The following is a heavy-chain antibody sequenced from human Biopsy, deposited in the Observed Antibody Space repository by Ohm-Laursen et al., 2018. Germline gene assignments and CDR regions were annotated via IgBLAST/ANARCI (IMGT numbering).Heavy chain of an antibody. J-gene: IGHJ3*02. CDR1: AYTLTDYY. CDR2: INPDSGGT. Sequence: GASVKVSCKASAYTLTDYYLHWVRQAPGQGLEWMGWINPDSGGTNYAQKFQGRVTMTRDTSISTVQMELSSLRSDDTAVYYCARVGFSSTWPPDRHDAFDIWGQGTMVTVSS. V-gene: IGHV1-2*02. CDR3: ARVGFSSTWPPDRHDAFDI. D-gene: IGHD6-13*01.